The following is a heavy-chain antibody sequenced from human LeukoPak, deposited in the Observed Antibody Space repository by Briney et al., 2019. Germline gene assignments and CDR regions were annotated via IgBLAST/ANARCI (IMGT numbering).Heavy chain of an antibody. CDR3: AKYGSSSWQGGFDY. J-gene: IGHJ4*02. CDR2: ISYDGSNK. D-gene: IGHD6-13*01. Sequence: GGSLRLSCAASGFTFSSYGMHWVRQAPGKGLEWVAVISYDGSNKYYADSVKGRFTISRDNSKNTLYLQMNSLRAEDTAVYYCAKYGSSSWQGGFDYWGQGTLVTVSS. V-gene: IGHV3-30*18. CDR1: GFTFSSYG.